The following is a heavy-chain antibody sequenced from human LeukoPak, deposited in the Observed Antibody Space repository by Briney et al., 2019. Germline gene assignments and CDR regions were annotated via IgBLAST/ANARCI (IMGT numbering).Heavy chain of an antibody. J-gene: IGHJ4*02. CDR1: GFTFSSYA. D-gene: IGHD3-22*01. V-gene: IGHV4-34*01. CDR2: INHSGSA. CDR3: ARVRHRYYYDSSGPETYYFDY. Sequence: PGGSLRLSCAASGFTFSSYAMSWVRQAPGKGLEWIGEINHSGSANYNPSLKSRVTLSIDKSKNQFSLKLSSVTAADTAVYYCARVRHRYYYDSSGPETYYFDYWGQGTLVTVSS.